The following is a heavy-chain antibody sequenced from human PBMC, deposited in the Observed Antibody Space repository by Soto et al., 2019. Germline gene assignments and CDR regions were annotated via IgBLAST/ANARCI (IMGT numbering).Heavy chain of an antibody. CDR3: ARAEYSSFTFDY. CDR1: GGSISSYY. J-gene: IGHJ4*02. Sequence: SETLSLTCTVSGGSISSYYWSWIRQPPGKGLEWIGYIYYSGSTNYNPSLKSRVTISVDTSKNQFSLKLSSVTAADTAVYYCARAEYSSFTFDYWGQGTLVTVSS. D-gene: IGHD6-6*01. CDR2: IYYSGST. V-gene: IGHV4-59*01.